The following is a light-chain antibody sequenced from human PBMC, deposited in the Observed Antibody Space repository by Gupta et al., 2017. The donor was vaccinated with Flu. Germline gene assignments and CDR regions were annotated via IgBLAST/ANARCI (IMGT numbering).Light chain of an antibody. CDR2: DVT. CDR3: YLQAGRVTWV. V-gene: IGLV2-11*01. CDR1: SNDVGGSNR. Sequence: SASTQPRSVSGSPGPPVTICCTGSSNDVGGSNRVAWYQQRPDKAPNLVLYDVTDRPSGVPDRFSGSKSGNTASLTISGVDAGDEADYYCYLQAGRVTWVFGTGTTVIVL. J-gene: IGLJ1*01.